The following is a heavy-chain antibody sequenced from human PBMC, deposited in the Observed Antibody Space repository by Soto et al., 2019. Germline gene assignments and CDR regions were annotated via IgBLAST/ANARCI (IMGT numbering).Heavy chain of an antibody. V-gene: IGHV3-48*02. Sequence: EVQLVESGGGLVQPGGSLRLSCAASGFTFSSYSMNWVRQAPGKGVEGVSYISSSSSTIYYADSVKGRFTISRDNAKNSLYLQMNSLRDEDTAVYYCARAVPPPAWSYGMDVWGQGTTVTVSS. CDR2: ISSSSSTI. D-gene: IGHD1-1*01. CDR1: GFTFSSYS. CDR3: ARAVPPPAWSYGMDV. J-gene: IGHJ6*02.